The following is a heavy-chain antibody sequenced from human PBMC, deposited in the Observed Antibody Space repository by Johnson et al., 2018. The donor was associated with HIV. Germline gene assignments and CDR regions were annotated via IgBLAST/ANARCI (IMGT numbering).Heavy chain of an antibody. Sequence: VQLVESGGGLVQPGGSLRLSCAASGFSVSSNYMSWVRQAPGKGLEWVSVIYSGGSTYYADSVKGRFTFSRDNSKNTLYLQMNSLRPEDTALYSCVKPPREVTVVDAFDIWGQGTMVTVSS. CDR2: IYSGGST. D-gene: IGHD4-23*01. CDR1: GFSVSSNY. J-gene: IGHJ3*02. CDR3: VKPPREVTVVDAFDI. V-gene: IGHV3-66*02.